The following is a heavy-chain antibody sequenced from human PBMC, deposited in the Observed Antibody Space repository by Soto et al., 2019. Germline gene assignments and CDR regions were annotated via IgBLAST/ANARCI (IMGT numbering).Heavy chain of an antibody. CDR2: INPSGGST. V-gene: IGHV1-46*01. CDR3: AKAYGDPVRNYYYGMDV. Sequence: QVQLVQSGAEVKKPGASVKVSCKASGYTFTSYYMHWVRQAPGQGLEWMGIINPSGGSTSYAQKFQGRVTMTRDTSTSTVYMELSSLRSEDTAVYYCAKAYGDPVRNYYYGMDVWGQGTTVTVSS. D-gene: IGHD4-17*01. CDR1: GYTFTSYY. J-gene: IGHJ6*02.